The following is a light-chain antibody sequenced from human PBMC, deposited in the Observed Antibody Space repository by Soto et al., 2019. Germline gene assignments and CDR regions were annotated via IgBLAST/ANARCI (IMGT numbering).Light chain of an antibody. J-gene: IGKJ4*01. CDR2: TAS. CDR3: QQAGAFPLT. Sequence: DIQMTQSPSSVSASIGDRVTITCRASQGVASWLAWYQQKPGKASKLLIYTASTLQTGVPSRFSGSGSGTDFTLTISSLQPDDFATYYCQQAGAFPLTYGGGTRVEIK. CDR1: QGVASW. V-gene: IGKV1D-12*01.